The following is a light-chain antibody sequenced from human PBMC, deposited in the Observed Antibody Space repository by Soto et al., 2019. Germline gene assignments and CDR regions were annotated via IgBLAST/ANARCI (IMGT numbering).Light chain of an antibody. J-gene: IGKJ2*01. V-gene: IGKV3-20*01. CDR3: QQYGRSPLLYT. Sequence: EIVLTQSPGTLSLSPGERATLFCRTSQSVNSNFLAWYQQKPGQAPRLLVYGSSTRAAGVPDRFTGSGSGTDITLTISRLEPEDFAVYFCQQYGRSPLLYTFGQGTKL. CDR1: QSVNSNF. CDR2: GSS.